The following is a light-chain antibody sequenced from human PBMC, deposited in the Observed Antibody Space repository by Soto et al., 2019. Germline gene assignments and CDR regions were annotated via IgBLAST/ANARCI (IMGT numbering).Light chain of an antibody. CDR3: QQCNTWSIT. J-gene: IGKJ5*01. CDR2: GSS. V-gene: IGKV3-15*01. Sequence: ELVLTQSPRTLSLSPGERATLSCMASQSVISYLALYQQTPGQPPILLIYGSSSRVPVVPARFSGSGYGTEFTLTISSLQSEDFAVYYCQQCNTWSITFAQGPRLEIK. CDR1: QSVISY.